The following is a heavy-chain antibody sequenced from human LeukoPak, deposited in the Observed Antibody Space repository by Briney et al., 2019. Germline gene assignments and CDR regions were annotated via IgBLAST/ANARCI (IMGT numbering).Heavy chain of an antibody. D-gene: IGHD2-15*01. Sequence: GGSLRLSCPASGFTFSSNWMSWVRQAPGKGLEWVSNIKEDGGEKNYVDSVKGRFIISRDNAKNSLYLQMNSLRAEDTAVYYCARDFGYCSGGSCYTRMDVWGKGTTVTVSS. CDR2: IKEDGGEK. V-gene: IGHV3-7*01. J-gene: IGHJ6*03. CDR1: GFTFSSNW. CDR3: ARDFGYCSGGSCYTRMDV.